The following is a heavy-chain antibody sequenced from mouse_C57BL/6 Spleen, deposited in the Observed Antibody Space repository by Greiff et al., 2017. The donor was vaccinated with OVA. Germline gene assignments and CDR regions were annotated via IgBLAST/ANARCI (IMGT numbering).Heavy chain of an antibody. J-gene: IGHJ4*01. D-gene: IGHD1-1*02. V-gene: IGHV1-52*01. CDR2: IDPSDSET. Sequence: QVQLQQPGAELVRPGSSVTLSCKASGYTFTSYWMHWVKQRPIQGLEWIGNIDPSDSETHYNQKFKDKATLTVDKSSSTAYMQLSSLTSEDSAVYYCARWALWGAMDYWGQGTSVTVSS. CDR3: ARWALWGAMDY. CDR1: GYTFTSYW.